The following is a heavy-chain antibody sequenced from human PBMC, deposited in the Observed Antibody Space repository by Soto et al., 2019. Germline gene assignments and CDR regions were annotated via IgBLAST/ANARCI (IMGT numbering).Heavy chain of an antibody. Sequence: GGSLRLSCAASGFTFSSYWMSWVRQAPGKGLEWVANIKQDGSEKYYVDSVKGRFTISRDNAKNSLYLQMNSLRAEDTAVYYCARASGVSFGALGEYFQHWGQGTLVTVSS. CDR1: GFTFSSYW. CDR3: ARASGVSFGALGEYFQH. V-gene: IGHV3-7*01. CDR2: IKQDGSEK. J-gene: IGHJ1*01. D-gene: IGHD3-10*01.